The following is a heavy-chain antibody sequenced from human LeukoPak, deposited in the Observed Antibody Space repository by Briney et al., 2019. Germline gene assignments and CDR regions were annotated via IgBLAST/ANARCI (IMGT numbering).Heavy chain of an antibody. V-gene: IGHV3-30*04. CDR3: ASTYYYGSGSLLGNTFDY. J-gene: IGHJ4*02. CDR1: GFTFSSYA. Sequence: GRSLRLSCAASGFTFSSYAMHWVRQAPGKGLEWVAVISYDGSNKYYADSVKGRFTISIDNSKNTLYLQMNSLRAEDTAVYYCASTYYYGSGSLLGNTFDYWGQGTLVTVSS. CDR2: ISYDGSNK. D-gene: IGHD3-10*01.